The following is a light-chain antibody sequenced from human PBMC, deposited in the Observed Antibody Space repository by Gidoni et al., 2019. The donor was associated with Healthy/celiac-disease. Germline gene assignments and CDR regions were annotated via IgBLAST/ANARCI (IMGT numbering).Light chain of an antibody. CDR1: QSISSW. J-gene: IGKJ1*01. CDR2: KAS. Sequence: DIQMTKSPSTLSASVADRVTITCRASQSISSWLAWYQQKPGKAPKLLIYKASSLEIGVPSRFSGSGSGTEFTLTIRSLQPDDFATYYCQQYNSYSWTFGQGTKVEIK. V-gene: IGKV1-5*03. CDR3: QQYNSYSWT.